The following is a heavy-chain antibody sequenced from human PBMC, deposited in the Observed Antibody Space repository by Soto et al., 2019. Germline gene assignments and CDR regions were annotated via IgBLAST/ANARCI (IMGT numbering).Heavy chain of an antibody. V-gene: IGHV4-31*03. Sequence: PSETLSLTCTVSGGSISSGGYYWSWIRQHPGKGLEWIGYIYYSGSTYYNPSLKSRVTISVDTSKNQFSLKLSSVTAADTAVYYCARVPRDYYYDSSGYYCYFDYWGQGTLVTVSS. CDR2: IYYSGST. CDR1: GGSISSGGYY. CDR3: ARVPRDYYYDSSGYYCYFDY. D-gene: IGHD3-22*01. J-gene: IGHJ4*02.